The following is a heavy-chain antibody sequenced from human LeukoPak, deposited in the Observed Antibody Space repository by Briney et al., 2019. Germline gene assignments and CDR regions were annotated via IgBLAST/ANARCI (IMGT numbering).Heavy chain of an antibody. CDR3: ARAAYGSGSYFHP. V-gene: IGHV4-59*12. J-gene: IGHJ5*02. CDR1: GGSISSYY. Sequence: PSETLSLTCTVSGGSISSYYWSWTRQPPGKGLEWIGYIYYTGSTNYNPSLKSRVTISLDMSKNQVSLILTSVTAADTAVYFCARAAYGSGSYFHPWGQGNLVIVSS. CDR2: IYYTGST. D-gene: IGHD3-10*01.